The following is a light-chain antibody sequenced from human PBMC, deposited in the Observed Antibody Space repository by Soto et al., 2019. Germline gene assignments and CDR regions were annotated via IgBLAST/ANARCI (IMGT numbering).Light chain of an antibody. V-gene: IGLV8-61*01. Sequence: QTVVTQEPPPSPPPGGTVTLTCGLSSGSVSTSYYPSWYQQTPGQAPRTLIYSTNTRSSGVPDRFSGSILGNKAALTITGAQADDESDYYCVLYMGSGSWVFGGGTKLTVL. CDR3: VLYMGSGSWV. J-gene: IGLJ3*02. CDR1: SGSVSTSYY. CDR2: STN.